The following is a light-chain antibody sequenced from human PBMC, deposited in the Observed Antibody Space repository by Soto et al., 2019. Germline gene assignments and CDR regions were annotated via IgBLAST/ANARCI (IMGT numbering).Light chain of an antibody. J-gene: IGLJ1*01. CDR3: SSYTSNNNYV. CDR1: SSDVGSYNR. V-gene: IGLV2-18*02. Sequence: QSALTQPPSVSGSPGQSVTISCTGTSSDVGSYNRVSWYQQPPGTAPKLMIYEVSNRPSGVPDLFSGSKSGNTASLAISGLQAEDEADYYCSSYTSNNNYVFGTGTKLTVL. CDR2: EVS.